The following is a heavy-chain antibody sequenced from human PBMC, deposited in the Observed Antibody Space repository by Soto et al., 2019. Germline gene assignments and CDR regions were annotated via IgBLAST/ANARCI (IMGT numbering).Heavy chain of an antibody. V-gene: IGHV3-30*03. CDR1: GFTFSSYG. J-gene: IGHJ3*02. Sequence: GGSLRLSCAASGFTFSSYGMHWVRQAPGKGLEWVAVISYDGSNKYYADSVKGRFTISRDNSKNTLYLQMNSLRAEDTAVYYCAHSSGYYHGAFDIWGQGTMVTVSS. CDR2: ISYDGSNK. CDR3: AHSSGYYHGAFDI. D-gene: IGHD3-22*01.